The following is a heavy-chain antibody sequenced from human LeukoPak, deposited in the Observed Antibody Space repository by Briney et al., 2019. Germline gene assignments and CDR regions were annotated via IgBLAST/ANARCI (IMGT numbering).Heavy chain of an antibody. CDR3: AREGRSSTPGY. Sequence: SETLSLTCTVSGGSISSYYWIWVRQPAGKGLEWIGRISRSGSTDYNPSLKSRVTISLDTSKNQFSLKLTSVSAADTALYYCAREGRSSTPGYWGQGTLVTVSS. D-gene: IGHD2-15*01. J-gene: IGHJ4*02. V-gene: IGHV4-4*07. CDR1: GGSISSYY. CDR2: ISRSGST.